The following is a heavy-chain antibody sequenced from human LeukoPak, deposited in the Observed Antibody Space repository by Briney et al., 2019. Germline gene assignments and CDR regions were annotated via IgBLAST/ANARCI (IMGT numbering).Heavy chain of an antibody. V-gene: IGHV3-30-3*01. Sequence: GGSLRLSCAASGFAFSSYAMHWVRQAPGKGLEWAAVISYDGSNKYYADSVKGRFTISRDNSKNTLYLQMNSLRAEDTAVYYCARDKSCSGGSCYYFDYWGQGTLVTVSS. D-gene: IGHD2-15*01. CDR1: GFAFSSYA. CDR3: ARDKSCSGGSCYYFDY. J-gene: IGHJ4*02. CDR2: ISYDGSNK.